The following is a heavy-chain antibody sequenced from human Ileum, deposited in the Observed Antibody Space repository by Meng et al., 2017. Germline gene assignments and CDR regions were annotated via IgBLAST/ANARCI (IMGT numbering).Heavy chain of an antibody. Sequence: GESLKISCVASGFTFSSYWMYWVRQAPGKGLVCVSRINSDGSIATYADSEKGRFTISRDNAKNTLYLQMTSLRAEDTAVYYCARREPDSSGYHYSHWGQGTLVTVSS. CDR2: INSDGSIA. V-gene: IGHV3-74*01. J-gene: IGHJ4*02. CDR1: GFTFSSYW. CDR3: ARREPDSSGYHYSH. D-gene: IGHD3-22*01.